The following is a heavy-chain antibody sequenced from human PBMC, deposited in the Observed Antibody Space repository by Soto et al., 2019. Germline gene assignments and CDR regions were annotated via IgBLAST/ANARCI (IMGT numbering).Heavy chain of an antibody. D-gene: IGHD1-26*01. CDR2: IYYSGST. J-gene: IGHJ6*02. Sequence: PSETLSLTCTVSGGSISSGGYYWSGIRQHPGKGLEWMGYIYYSGSTYYNPSLKSRVTISVDTSRNQFSLKLSSVTAADTAVYYCARRVGATATYYYYGMDVWGQGTTVTVSS. V-gene: IGHV4-31*03. CDR1: GGSISSGGYY. CDR3: ARRVGATATYYYYGMDV.